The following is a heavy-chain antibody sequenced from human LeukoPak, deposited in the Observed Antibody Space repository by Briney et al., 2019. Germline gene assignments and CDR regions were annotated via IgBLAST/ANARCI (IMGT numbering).Heavy chain of an antibody. CDR2: ISGSGGS. CDR3: AKGLGFGNYYMDV. D-gene: IGHD3-10*01. CDR1: GFTFSSYV. V-gene: IGHV3-23*01. J-gene: IGHJ6*03. Sequence: QSGGSLRLSCAASGFTFSSYVMHWVRQAPGKGLEWVSAISGSGGSYYADSVKGRFTISRDNSKNTVYLQMNSLRAEDTAIYYCAKGLGFGNYYMDVWGKGTTVTISS.